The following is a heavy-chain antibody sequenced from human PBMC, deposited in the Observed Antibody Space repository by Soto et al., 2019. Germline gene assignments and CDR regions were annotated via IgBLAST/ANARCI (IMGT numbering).Heavy chain of an antibody. CDR3: ASHEYPDYYYYGMDV. Sequence: QVQLQESGPGLVKPSGTLSLTCAVSGGSISSRNWWSWVRQHPGKGLEWIGEIYHSGGTNYNPSRKSRVTISVDKAKNQFSLELSSVTAADTAVYDCASHEYPDYYYYGMDVWGQGTTVTVSS. CDR2: IYHSGGT. CDR1: GGSISSRNW. V-gene: IGHV4-4*02. J-gene: IGHJ6*02. D-gene: IGHD2-2*01.